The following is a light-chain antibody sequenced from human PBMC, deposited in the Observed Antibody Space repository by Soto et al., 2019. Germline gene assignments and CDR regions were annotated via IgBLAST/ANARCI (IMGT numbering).Light chain of an antibody. CDR3: QHYNSYSEA. J-gene: IGKJ1*01. CDR1: QSISSW. CDR2: KAS. Sequence: DIQMTQSPSSLSASVGDRVXXXCXASQSISSWLAWYQQKPGKAPKLLIYKASSLESGVPSRFSGSGSGTEFTLTISSLQPDDFATYFCQHYNSYSEAFGQGTKVDIK. V-gene: IGKV1-5*03.